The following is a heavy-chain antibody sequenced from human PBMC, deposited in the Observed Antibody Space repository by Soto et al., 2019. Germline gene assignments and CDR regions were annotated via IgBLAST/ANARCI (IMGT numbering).Heavy chain of an antibody. Sequence: PGGSLRLSCAASGFTFSSYGMHWVRQAPGKGLERVAVISYDGSNKYYADSVKGRFTISRDNSKNTLYLQMNSLRAEDTAVYYCAKDPYCSSTSCQDYWGQGTLVTVS. CDR1: GFTFSSYG. CDR3: AKDPYCSSTSCQDY. V-gene: IGHV3-30*18. CDR2: ISYDGSNK. J-gene: IGHJ4*02. D-gene: IGHD2-2*01.